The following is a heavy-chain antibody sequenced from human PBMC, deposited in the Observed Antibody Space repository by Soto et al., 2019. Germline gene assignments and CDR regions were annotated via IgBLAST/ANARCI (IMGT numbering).Heavy chain of an antibody. J-gene: IGHJ2*01. CDR2: INAGNGNT. CDR3: ARGRAAAGRATGYWYFDL. CDR1: GYTFTSYA. D-gene: IGHD6-13*01. Sequence: QVPLVQSGAEVKKPGASVKVSCKASGYTFTSYAMHWVRQAPGQRLEWMGWINAGNGNTKYSQKFQGRVTITRDTSASTAYMELSSLRSEDTAVYYCARGRAAAGRATGYWYFDLWGRGTLVTVSS. V-gene: IGHV1-3*01.